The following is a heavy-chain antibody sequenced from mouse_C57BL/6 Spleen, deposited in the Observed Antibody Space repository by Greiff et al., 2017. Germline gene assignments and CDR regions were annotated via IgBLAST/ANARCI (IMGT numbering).Heavy chain of an antibody. CDR2: IYYSGTI. Sequence: EVQLQQSGPGLVKPSQTVFLTCTVTGISITTGNYRWSWIRQFPGNKLEWIGYIYYSGTITYNPSLTSRTTITRDTPKNQFFLEMNSLTAEDTATYYCARESGNYDGYGYFDVWGTGTTVTVSS. CDR3: ARESGNYDGYGYFDV. J-gene: IGHJ1*03. D-gene: IGHD2-3*01. V-gene: IGHV3-5*01. CDR1: GISITTGNYR.